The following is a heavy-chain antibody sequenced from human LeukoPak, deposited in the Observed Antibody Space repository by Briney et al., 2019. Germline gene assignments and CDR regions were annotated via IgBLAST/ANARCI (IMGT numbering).Heavy chain of an antibody. CDR2: ISAYNGNT. CDR3: ARGPGSYLSQYYYYYMDV. Sequence: GASVKVSCKASGYTFTNYGISWVRQAPGQGLEWMGWISAYNGNTHYAQKLQDRVTMTTDTSTSTAYMELRSLRSDDTAVYYCARGPGSYLSQYYYYYMDVWGKGTTVTISS. D-gene: IGHD3-10*01. V-gene: IGHV1-18*01. CDR1: GYTFTNYG. J-gene: IGHJ6*03.